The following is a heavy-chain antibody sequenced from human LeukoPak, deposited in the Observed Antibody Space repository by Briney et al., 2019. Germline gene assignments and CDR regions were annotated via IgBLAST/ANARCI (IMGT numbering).Heavy chain of an antibody. J-gene: IGHJ4*02. CDR2: ISYDGSDK. V-gene: IGHV3-30*04. D-gene: IGHD2-21*02. CDR3: ARDVGGGDTFDY. Sequence: PGGSLRLSCAASGFTFSLYTMHWVRQAPGKGLEWVAVISYDGSDKYYADSVKGRFTISRDNSKSTLFLQMNSLRAEDTAVYFCARDVGGGDTFDYWGQGTLVTVSS. CDR1: GFTFSLYT.